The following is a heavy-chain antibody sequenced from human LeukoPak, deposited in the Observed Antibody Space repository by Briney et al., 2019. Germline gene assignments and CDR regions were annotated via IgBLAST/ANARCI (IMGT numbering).Heavy chain of an antibody. Sequence: GGSLRLSCAASGFSFNDYYMRWVRQAPGKGLEWVSYISGSGDTIYYADSVKGRFTISRDNAKKSLYLQMNSLRAEDTAVYYCASGDTAMVVYHYHMDVWGQGTTVTVSS. V-gene: IGHV3-11*01. J-gene: IGHJ6*02. CDR2: ISGSGDTI. D-gene: IGHD5-18*01. CDR3: ASGDTAMVVYHYHMDV. CDR1: GFSFNDYY.